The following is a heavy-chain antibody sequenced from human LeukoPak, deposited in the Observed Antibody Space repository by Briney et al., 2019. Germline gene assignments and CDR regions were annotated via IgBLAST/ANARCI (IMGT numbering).Heavy chain of an antibody. V-gene: IGHV3-49*04. D-gene: IGHD2-21*01. CDR1: GFTFGDYA. CDR3: TRGSNVFLDY. J-gene: IGHJ4*02. CDR2: IRSKAYGGTA. Sequence: GGSLRLSCTASGFTFGDYAMSWVRQAPGKGLEWVGFIRSKAYGGTAEYAASVKGRFTISRDDSKSIAYLQMNSLKTEDTAVYYCTRGSNVFLDYWGQGTLVTVSS.